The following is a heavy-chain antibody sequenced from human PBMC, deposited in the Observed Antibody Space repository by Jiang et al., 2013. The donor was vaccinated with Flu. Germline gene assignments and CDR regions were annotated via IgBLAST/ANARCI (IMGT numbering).Heavy chain of an antibody. CDR3: ASGRDGRNFDY. Sequence: SGAEVKRPGASVKVSCKASGYTFTSYYIHWVRQAPGQGLEWMGRIHPSSSYTIYAQNLQGRVTMTTDTSTSTVYMELSSLRSEDTALYYCASGRDGRNFDYWGQGTLVTVSS. CDR1: GYTFTSYY. J-gene: IGHJ4*02. CDR2: IHPSSSYT. V-gene: IGHV1-46*01. D-gene: IGHD5-24*01.